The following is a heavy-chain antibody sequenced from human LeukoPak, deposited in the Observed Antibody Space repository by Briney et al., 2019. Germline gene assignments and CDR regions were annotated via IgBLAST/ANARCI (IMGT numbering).Heavy chain of an antibody. D-gene: IGHD7-27*01. Sequence: SQTLSLTCNVSGGSISSGGSRWCWIRQHPGKGLEWIGYIYYSGSTYYNPSLESRLTMSVDTSKNQFSLHLTSVTAADTAVYYCARDWGTYFDYWGQGTLVTVSS. V-gene: IGHV4-31*03. CDR3: ARDWGTYFDY. J-gene: IGHJ4*02. CDR2: IYYSGST. CDR1: GGSISSGGSR.